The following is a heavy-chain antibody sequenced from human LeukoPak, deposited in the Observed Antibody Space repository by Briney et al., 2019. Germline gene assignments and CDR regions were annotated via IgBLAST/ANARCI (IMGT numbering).Heavy chain of an antibody. CDR3: ARVAVAGPTGWFDS. D-gene: IGHD6-19*01. Sequence: GGSLRLSCAASGFTFSSFAMSWVRQASGKGLEWVSSISSTSAYIYYAESVKGRFSISRDNVDNVVHLQMSSLRNEDTAFYYCARVAVAGPTGWFDSWGQGTLVTVSS. V-gene: IGHV3-21*01. J-gene: IGHJ5*01. CDR2: ISSTSAYI. CDR1: GFTFSSFA.